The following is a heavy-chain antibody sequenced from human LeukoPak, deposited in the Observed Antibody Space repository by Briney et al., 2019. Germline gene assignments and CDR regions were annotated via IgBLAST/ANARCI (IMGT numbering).Heavy chain of an antibody. J-gene: IGHJ4*02. V-gene: IGHV3-48*01. Sequence: GGSLRLPCAASGFTFSSYGINWVRQAPGKGLEWVSYISSSSSTIYYADSVKGRFTISRDNAKNSLYLQMNSLRAADTAVYYCARGARYFDYWGQGTLVTVSS. CDR1: GFTFSSYG. CDR3: ARGARYFDY. CDR2: ISSSSSTI.